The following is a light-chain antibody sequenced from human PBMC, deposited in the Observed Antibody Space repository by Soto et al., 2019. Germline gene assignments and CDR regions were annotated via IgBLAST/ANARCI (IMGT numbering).Light chain of an antibody. Sequence: QSALTQPASVSGSPGQSITISCTGTRSDIGTYNYVSWYQQHPGKAPKLMIYEVSNRSSGVSSRFSGSKSGNTASLTISGLQAEDEADYYCCSYTGSSAPWVFGGGTQLTVL. CDR3: CSYTGSSAPWV. CDR1: RSDIGTYNY. V-gene: IGLV2-14*01. CDR2: EVS. J-gene: IGLJ3*02.